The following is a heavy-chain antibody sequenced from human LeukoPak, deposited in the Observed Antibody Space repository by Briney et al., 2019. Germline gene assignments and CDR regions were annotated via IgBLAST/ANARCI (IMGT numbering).Heavy chain of an antibody. CDR2: ISGDGGST. D-gene: IGHD1-26*01. CDR3: AIFPSGSYYAWRGFDY. CDR1: GYTFISYY. J-gene: IGHJ4*02. V-gene: IGHV3-43*02. Sequence: SCKASGYTFISYYMHWVRQAPGKGLEWVSLISGDGGSTYYADSVKGRFTISRDNSKNSLYLQMNSLRTEDTALYYCAIFPSGSYYAWRGFDYWGQGTLVTVSS.